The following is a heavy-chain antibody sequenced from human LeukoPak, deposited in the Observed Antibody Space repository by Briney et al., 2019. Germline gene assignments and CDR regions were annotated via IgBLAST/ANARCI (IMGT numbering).Heavy chain of an antibody. D-gene: IGHD1-14*01. V-gene: IGHV3-23*01. J-gene: IGHJ3*02. CDR3: AKELLTSPTAEDAFDI. CDR2: ISGSGDST. Sequence: GGSLRLSCAASGFTFSSYGINWVRQSPGKGLEWVSAISGSGDSTYYADSVKGRFTISRDNSKNTLYLQMNSLRAEDTAVYYCAKELLTSPTAEDAFDIWGQGTMVTVSS. CDR1: GFTFSSYG.